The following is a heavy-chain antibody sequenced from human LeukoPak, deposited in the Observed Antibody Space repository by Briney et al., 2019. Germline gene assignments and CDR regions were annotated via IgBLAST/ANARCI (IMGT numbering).Heavy chain of an antibody. CDR2: ISYDGSNK. CDR3: AKDLYYYDSSGYYDY. J-gene: IGHJ4*02. V-gene: IGHV3-30*18. D-gene: IGHD3-22*01. CDR1: GFTFSSYG. Sequence: GGSLRLSCAASGFTFSSYGMHWVRQAPGKGLEWVAVISYDGSNKYYADPVKGRFTISRDNAKNSLYLQMNSLRAEDTALYYCAKDLYYYDSSGYYDYWGQGTLVTVSS.